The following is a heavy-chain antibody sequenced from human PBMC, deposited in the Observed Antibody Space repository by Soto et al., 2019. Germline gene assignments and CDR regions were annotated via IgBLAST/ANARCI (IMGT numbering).Heavy chain of an antibody. CDR1: SGSISSSNW. D-gene: IGHD4-17*01. CDR3: ARAGYADYGDYPPNNWFDP. V-gene: IGHV4-4*02. CDR2: IYHSGST. Sequence: PSETLSLTCAVSSGSISSSNWWSWVRQPPGKGLEWIGEIYHSGSTNYNPYLKSRVTISVDKSKNQFSLKLSSVTAADTAVYYCARAGYADYGDYPPNNWFDPWGQGTLVTVSS. J-gene: IGHJ5*01.